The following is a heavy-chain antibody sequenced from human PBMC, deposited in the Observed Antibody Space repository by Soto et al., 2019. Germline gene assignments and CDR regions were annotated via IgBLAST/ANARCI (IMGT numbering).Heavy chain of an antibody. CDR2: IIPIFGTA. Sequence: QVQLVQSGAEVKKPGSSVKVSCKACGGTFSSYAISWVRQAPGQGLEWMGGIIPIFGTANYAQKFQGRVTITADESTSTAYMELSSLRSEDTAVYYCARDGYCTNGVCYDLGGFDPWGQGTLVTVSS. CDR3: ARDGYCTNGVCYDLGGFDP. J-gene: IGHJ5*02. V-gene: IGHV1-69*01. D-gene: IGHD2-8*01. CDR1: GGTFSSYA.